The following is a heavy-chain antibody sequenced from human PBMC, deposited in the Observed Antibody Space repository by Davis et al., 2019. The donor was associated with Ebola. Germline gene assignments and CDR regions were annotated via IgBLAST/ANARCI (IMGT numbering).Heavy chain of an antibody. CDR1: GFSVSNNH. D-gene: IGHD7-27*01. J-gene: IGHJ4*02. V-gene: IGHV3-48*02. CDR2: ISSSSSNI. Sequence: GGSLRLSCAASGFSVSNNHVSWVRQAPGKGLEWVSYISSSSSNIYYVDSVKGRFTISRDNAKNSLYLQMNSLRDEDTAVYYCATDRNWDFDYWGQGTLVTVSS. CDR3: ATDRNWDFDY.